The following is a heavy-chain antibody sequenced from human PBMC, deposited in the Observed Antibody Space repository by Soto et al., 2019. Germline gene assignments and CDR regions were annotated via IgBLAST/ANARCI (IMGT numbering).Heavy chain of an antibody. Sequence: EVQVVESGGGLVKPGGSLRLSCAASGFIFSNYNMNWVRQAPGRGLEWVSYISSSSSYIYYADSVKGRFTISRDNAKNSLYLQMNSLGAEDTAVYYCARDSYGSGDVWGQGTLVTVSS. D-gene: IGHD4-17*01. CDR3: ARDSYGSGDV. CDR2: ISSSSSYI. J-gene: IGHJ4*02. CDR1: GFIFSNYN. V-gene: IGHV3-21*01.